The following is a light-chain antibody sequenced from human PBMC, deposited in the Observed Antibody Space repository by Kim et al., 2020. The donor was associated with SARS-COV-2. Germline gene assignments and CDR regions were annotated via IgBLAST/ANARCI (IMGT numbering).Light chain of an antibody. CDR1: NIGSKS. J-gene: IGLJ1*01. V-gene: IGLV3-21*04. CDR3: QVWDSSSDHYV. CDR2: YDS. Sequence: SYELTQPPSVSVVPGKTARITCGGNNIGSKSVHWYQQKPGQAPVLVIYYDSDRPSGIPERFSGSNSGNTATLTISRVEAGDEADYYCQVWDSSSDHYVFG.